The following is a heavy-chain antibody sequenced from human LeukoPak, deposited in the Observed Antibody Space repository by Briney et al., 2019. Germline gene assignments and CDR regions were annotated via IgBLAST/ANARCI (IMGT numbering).Heavy chain of an antibody. Sequence: GGSLRLSCAASGFTVSDYSMAWVRQAPGKGLEWVSAISGSGSYTDYADSVKGRFTISKDNSKNTLYMRMGSLRAEDTAVYYCATYRQVLLPFESWGQGTLVTVSS. D-gene: IGHD2-8*02. CDR3: ATYRQVLLPFES. V-gene: IGHV3-23*01. CDR2: ISGSGSYT. CDR1: GFTVSDYS. J-gene: IGHJ4*02.